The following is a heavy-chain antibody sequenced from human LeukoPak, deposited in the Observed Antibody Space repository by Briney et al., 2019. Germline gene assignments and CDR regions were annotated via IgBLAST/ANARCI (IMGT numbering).Heavy chain of an antibody. CDR2: TSGSGGST. CDR1: GFTFSSYA. Sequence: PGGSLRLSCAASGFTFSSYAMNWVRQAPGKGLEWVSATSGSGGSTYYADSVKGRFTISRDTSKNTLYLQMNSLRAEDTAIYYCAKDGRLDSWSLGGDYFDYWGQGTLVTVSS. V-gene: IGHV3-23*01. J-gene: IGHJ4*02. D-gene: IGHD1-26*01. CDR3: AKDGRLDSWSLGGDYFDY.